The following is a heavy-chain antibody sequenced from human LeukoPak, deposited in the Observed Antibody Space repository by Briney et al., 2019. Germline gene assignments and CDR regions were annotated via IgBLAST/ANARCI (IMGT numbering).Heavy chain of an antibody. CDR2: ISSSSGYM. D-gene: IGHD1-14*01. Sequence: GGSLRLSCAASGFTFTIYSMNWVRQAPGKGLEWVSSISSSSGYMNYADSVKGRLTISRDNAKNSLYLQVNSLRAEDTAVYYCARAGAGSNYYYFMDLWGKGTTVTVSS. J-gene: IGHJ6*03. V-gene: IGHV3-21*01. CDR3: ARAGAGSNYYYFMDL. CDR1: GFTFTIYS.